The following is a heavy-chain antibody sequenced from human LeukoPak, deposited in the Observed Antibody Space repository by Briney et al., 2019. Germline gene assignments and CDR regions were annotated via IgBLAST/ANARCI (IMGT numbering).Heavy chain of an antibody. J-gene: IGHJ5*02. CDR3: ARESSSWSIWFDP. V-gene: IGHV4-4*07. CDR1: GGSISSYY. Sequence: SETLSPTPTVSGGSISSYYFSWIRQPAGKGLEWIGRIYTSGSTNYNPSLKSRVTMSVDTSKNQFSLKLSSVTAADTAVYYCARESSSWSIWFDPWGQGPVTTVSS. CDR2: IYTSGST. D-gene: IGHD6-13*01.